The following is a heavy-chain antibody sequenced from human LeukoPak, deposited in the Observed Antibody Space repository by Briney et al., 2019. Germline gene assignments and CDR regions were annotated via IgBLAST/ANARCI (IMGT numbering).Heavy chain of an antibody. CDR3: AREPYYDSSGYSPDY. CDR2: ISSGSTTI. Sequence: GGSLRLSCAASGFTFNNYNINWVRQAPGKGPEWVSYISSGSTTIYYADSVKGRFTISRDNAKNSLYLHMNSLRAEDTALYYCAREPYYDSSGYSPDYWGQGTLVTVSS. V-gene: IGHV3-48*01. J-gene: IGHJ4*02. CDR1: GFTFNNYN. D-gene: IGHD3-22*01.